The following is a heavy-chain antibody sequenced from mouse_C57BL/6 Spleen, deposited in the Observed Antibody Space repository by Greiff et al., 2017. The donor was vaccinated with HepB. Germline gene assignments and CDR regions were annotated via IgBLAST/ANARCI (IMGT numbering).Heavy chain of an antibody. J-gene: IGHJ2*01. CDR3: ARSGWPLYYFDY. D-gene: IGHD2-3*01. Sequence: VQLQESGAELVMPGASVKLSCKASGYTFTSYWMHWVKQRPGQGLEWIGEIDPSDSYTNYNQKFKGKSTLTVDKSSSTAYMQLSSLTSEDSAVYYGARSGWPLYYFDYWGQGTTLTVSS. V-gene: IGHV1-69*01. CDR1: GYTFTSYW. CDR2: IDPSDSYT.